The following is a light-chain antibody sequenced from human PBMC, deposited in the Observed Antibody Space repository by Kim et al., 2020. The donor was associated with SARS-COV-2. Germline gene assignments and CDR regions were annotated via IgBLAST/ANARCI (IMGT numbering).Light chain of an antibody. CDR2: EDN. V-gene: IGLV6-57*03. CDR3: QSYDNTNVV. Sequence: GKTVTMSCTRSSGSIDSNDVQWYQQRPGSAPTTVIYEDNQRPSGVPDRFSGSVDSSSNSASLTISGLKTEDEADYYCQSYDNTNVVFGGGTQLTVL. J-gene: IGLJ2*01. CDR1: SGSIDSND.